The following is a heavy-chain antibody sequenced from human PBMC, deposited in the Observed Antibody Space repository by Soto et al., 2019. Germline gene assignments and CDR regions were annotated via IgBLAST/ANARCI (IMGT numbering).Heavy chain of an antibody. J-gene: IGHJ4*02. CDR2: IYYSGST. D-gene: IGHD3-10*01. CDR3: ARVLSFAYYFDY. CDR1: GGSISSGGYY. Sequence: SETLSLTCTVSGGSISSGGYYWSWIRQHPGKGLEWIGYIYYSGSTYYNPSLKSRVTISVDTSKNQFSLKLGSVTAADTAVYYCARVLSFAYYFDYWGQGTLVTVSS. V-gene: IGHV4-31*03.